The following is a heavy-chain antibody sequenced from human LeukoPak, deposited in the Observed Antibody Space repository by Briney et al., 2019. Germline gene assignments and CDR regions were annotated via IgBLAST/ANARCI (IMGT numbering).Heavy chain of an antibody. CDR2: IYTSGST. D-gene: IGHD3-3*01. V-gene: IGHV4-61*02. Sequence: SQTLSLTCTVPGGSISSGSYYWSWIRQPAGKGLEWIGRIYTSGSTNYNPSLKSRVTISVDTSKNQFSLKLSSVTAADTAVYYCARNPGYDFWSGYYSWFDPWGQGTLVTVSS. CDR1: GGSISSGSYY. CDR3: ARNPGYDFWSGYYSWFDP. J-gene: IGHJ5*02.